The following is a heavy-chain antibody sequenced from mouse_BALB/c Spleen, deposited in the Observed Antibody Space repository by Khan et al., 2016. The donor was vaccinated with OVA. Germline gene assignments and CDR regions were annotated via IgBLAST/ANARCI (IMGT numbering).Heavy chain of an antibody. V-gene: IGHV5-9-3*01. CDR1: GFSFTRYS. CDR2: ISSGGTYT. Sequence: EVQGVESGGGLVKPGGSLKLSCAASGFSFTRYSMSWVRQTPEKRLAWVATISSGGTYTYYSDSVKGRFTISRDNANNTLFLQMSSLRSEDTAIYYCTRHEGYYGYGQGDYWGQGTSVTVSS. D-gene: IGHD2-2*01. J-gene: IGHJ4*01. CDR3: TRHEGYYGYGQGDY.